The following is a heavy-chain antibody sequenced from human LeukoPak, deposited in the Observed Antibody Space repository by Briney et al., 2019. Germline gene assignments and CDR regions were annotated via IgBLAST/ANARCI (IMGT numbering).Heavy chain of an antibody. J-gene: IGHJ4*02. V-gene: IGHV3-9*01. CDR2: ISWNSGSI. Sequence: GGSLRLSCAASGFTFDDYAMHWVRQAPGKGLEWVSGISWNSGSIGYADSVKGRFTISRDNAKNSLHLQMNSLRAEDTAVYYCARIGLVHTFDYWGRGALVTVSS. CDR3: ARIGLVHTFDY. CDR1: GFTFDDYA. D-gene: IGHD3/OR15-3a*01.